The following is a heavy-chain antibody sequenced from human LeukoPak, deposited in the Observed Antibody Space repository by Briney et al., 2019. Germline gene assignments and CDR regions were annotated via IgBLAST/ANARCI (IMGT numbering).Heavy chain of an antibody. Sequence: GGSLRPSCAASGFTFSSYAMSWVRQAPGKRLEWVSTVSGSGDSTWYADSVKGRFTISRDNSKSTLYLQMNSLRAEDTAVYYCAKSPYIASHIDFDYWGQGTLVTVSS. J-gene: IGHJ4*02. CDR2: VSGSGDST. CDR3: AKSPYIASHIDFDY. CDR1: GFTFSSYA. V-gene: IGHV3-23*01. D-gene: IGHD3-16*01.